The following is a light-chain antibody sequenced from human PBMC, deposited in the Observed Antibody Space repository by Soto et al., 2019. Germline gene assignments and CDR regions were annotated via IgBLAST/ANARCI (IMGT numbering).Light chain of an antibody. J-gene: IGKJ1*01. CDR2: GAS. CDR1: QSVSSSY. CDR3: QQSYSTPQT. Sequence: EIVLTQSPGTLSLSPGERATLSCRASQSVSSSYLAWYQQKPGQAPRLLIYGASIRATGIPDRFSGSGSGTDFTLTISSLQSEDFATYYCQQSYSTPQTFGQGTKVDI. V-gene: IGKV3-20*01.